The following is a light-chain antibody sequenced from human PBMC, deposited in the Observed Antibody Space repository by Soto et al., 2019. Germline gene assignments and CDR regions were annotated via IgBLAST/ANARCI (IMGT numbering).Light chain of an antibody. Sequence: EIVLTQSPATLSLSPGERATLSCRASQSIGGYLAWYQQKPGQSPRLLIYDASNRATGLPARFSGSGSGTDFTLTISSLEPEDFVVYYCQQRSNWPPVTFGGGTKVEFK. V-gene: IGKV3-11*01. CDR2: DAS. CDR1: QSIGGY. J-gene: IGKJ4*01. CDR3: QQRSNWPPVT.